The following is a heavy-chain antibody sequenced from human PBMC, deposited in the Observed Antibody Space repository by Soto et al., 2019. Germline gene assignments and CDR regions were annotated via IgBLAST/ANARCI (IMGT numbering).Heavy chain of an antibody. Sequence: QVQLVQSGAEVKKPGASVKVSCKASGYTFTSYGISWVRQAPGQGLEWMGWISAYNGNTNYAQKLEGRVTMTTDTSTSTAYMVLRSLRSDDAAVYYCVLQVGATSAEYFQHWGQGTLVTVSS. CDR2: ISAYNGNT. J-gene: IGHJ1*01. CDR1: GYTFTSYG. D-gene: IGHD1-26*01. V-gene: IGHV1-18*01. CDR3: VLQVGATSAEYFQH.